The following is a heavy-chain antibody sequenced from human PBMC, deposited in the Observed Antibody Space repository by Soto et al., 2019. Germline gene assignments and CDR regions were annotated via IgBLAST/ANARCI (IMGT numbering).Heavy chain of an antibody. D-gene: IGHD6-25*01. CDR2: IYFTGNT. Sequence: SETLSLTCSASGGSITSSSHFWGWVRQPPGKGLEWIGTIYFTGNTYYTPSLKSRLTVSIDTSKNEFSLRLNSVTAADTAVYYCAGQTFTIAAASYGRSNWFDPWGPGNLVTVSS. CDR1: GGSITSSSHF. V-gene: IGHV4-39*01. J-gene: IGHJ5*02. CDR3: AGQTFTIAAASYGRSNWFDP.